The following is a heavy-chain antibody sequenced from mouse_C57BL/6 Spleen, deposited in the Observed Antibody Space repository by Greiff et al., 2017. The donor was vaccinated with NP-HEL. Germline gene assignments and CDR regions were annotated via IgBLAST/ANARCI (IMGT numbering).Heavy chain of an antibody. CDR2: INPNNGGT. J-gene: IGHJ2*01. Sequence: EVQLQQSGPELVKPGASVKIPCKASGYTFTDYNMDWVKQSHGKSLEWIGDINPNNGGTIYNQKFKGKATLTVDKSSSTAYMELRSLTSEDTAVYYCASSNYGTYYFDYWGQGTTHTVSS. CDR3: ASSNYGTYYFDY. V-gene: IGHV1-18*01. D-gene: IGHD2-1*01. CDR1: GYTFTDYN.